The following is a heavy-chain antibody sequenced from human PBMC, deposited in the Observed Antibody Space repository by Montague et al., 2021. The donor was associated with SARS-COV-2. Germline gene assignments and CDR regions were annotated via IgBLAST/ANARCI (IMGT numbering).Heavy chain of an antibody. Sequence: SETLSLTCAVYGVSFSGYYWSWVRQAPGQGLEWIGEINHSGRTNYNPSLKSRVTISVDTSTNQCSLNLNSVTAADTAVYDCTRGPVSSTSRYSLPTLDPRPSWYFDLWGRGTLVIVSS. J-gene: IGHJ2*01. CDR1: GVSFSGYY. CDR3: TRGPVSSTSRYSLPTLDPRPSWYFDL. CDR2: INHSGRT. D-gene: IGHD6-13*01. V-gene: IGHV4-34*01.